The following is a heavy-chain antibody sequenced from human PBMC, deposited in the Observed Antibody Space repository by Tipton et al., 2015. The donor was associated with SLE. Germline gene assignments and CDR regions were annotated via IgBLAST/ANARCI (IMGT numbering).Heavy chain of an antibody. J-gene: IGHJ4*02. Sequence: LRLSCAASGFTFSSYAMSWVRPAPGKGLEWVSAISGSGGNTYYADSVKGRFTISRDNSKNTVYLQMNTLRAEDTAVYYCAKDGVVPSSMSRSGSWYYFDSWGQGTLVTVTS. CDR1: GFTFSSYA. V-gene: IGHV3-23*01. CDR2: ISGSGGNT. CDR3: AKDGVVPSSMSRSGSWYYFDS. D-gene: IGHD6-25*01.